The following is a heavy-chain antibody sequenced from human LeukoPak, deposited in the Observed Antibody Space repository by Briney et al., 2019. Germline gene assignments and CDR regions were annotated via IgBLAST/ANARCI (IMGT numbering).Heavy chain of an antibody. CDR1: GASLNSGNYY. D-gene: IGHD3-3*01. J-gene: IGHJ6*04. CDR3: ARANIKLRFLTDV. CDR2: IYYSGNT. V-gene: IGHV4-30-4*08. Sequence: PSETLSLTCTVSGASLNSGNYYWTWIRQAPGKGLEWIGYIYYSGNTFYNPSLKSRVTTSMDMSKNQFSLRLTSLTPTDTAVYYCARANIKLRFLTDVWGKGTTVIVSS.